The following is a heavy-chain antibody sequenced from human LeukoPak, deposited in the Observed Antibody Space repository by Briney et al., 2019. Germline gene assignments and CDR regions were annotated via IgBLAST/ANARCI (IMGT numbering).Heavy chain of an antibody. CDR2: INHSGST. V-gene: IGHV4-34*01. D-gene: IGHD3-10*01. J-gene: IGHJ5*02. Sequence: SETLSLTCAVYGGSFSGYYWSWIRQPPGKGLEWIGEINHSGSTNYNPSLKSRVTISVDPSKNQFSLKLSSVTAADTAVYYCARGPVITMVQGVIGWFDPWGQGTLVTVSS. CDR1: GGSFSGYY. CDR3: ARGPVITMVQGVIGWFDP.